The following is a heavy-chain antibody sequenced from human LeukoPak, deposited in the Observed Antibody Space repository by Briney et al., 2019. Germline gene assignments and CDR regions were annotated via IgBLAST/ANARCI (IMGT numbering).Heavy chain of an antibody. CDR1: GFTFSTAW. V-gene: IGHV3-15*01. D-gene: IGHD6-19*01. CDR3: TTDGPPSGWTGGSFDS. CDR2: IKGKTDGGTT. Sequence: PGGSLRLSCAASGFTFSTAWMSWVRQAPGKGLEWVAQIKGKTDGGTTDYAAPVRGRFTILKDDSKNMVYLQMNILKIEDTAVYYCTTDGPPSGWTGGSFDSWGQGTLVTVSS. J-gene: IGHJ4*02.